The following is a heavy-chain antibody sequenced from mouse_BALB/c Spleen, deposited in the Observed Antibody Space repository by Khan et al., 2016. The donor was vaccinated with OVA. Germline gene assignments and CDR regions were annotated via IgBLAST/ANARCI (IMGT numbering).Heavy chain of an antibody. J-gene: IGHJ1*01. CDR2: IAPANGNT. CDR3: AHPSYDPRKFDV. CDR1: GFNIKDTY. D-gene: IGHD2-3*01. Sequence: VQLKESGAELVKPGASVKLSCTASGFNIKDTYMHWVKQRPEQGLEWIGRIAPANGNTKYDPKFQGKATITADTSSNTSYLQLSSLTSEDTAVDDCAHPSYDPRKFDVWGAGTTVTVSA. V-gene: IGHV14-3*02.